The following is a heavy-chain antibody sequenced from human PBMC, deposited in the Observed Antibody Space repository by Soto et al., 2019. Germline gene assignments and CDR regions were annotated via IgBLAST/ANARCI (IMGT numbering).Heavy chain of an antibody. CDR2: IYPSNSNT. J-gene: IGHJ4*02. CDR1: GYSFTSYW. V-gene: IGHV5-51*01. CDR3: ARESTGQFDY. Sequence: GESLKICCKGFGYSFTSYWIGWVRQMPGKGLEWMGIIYPSNSNTRYSPSFQGQVTISADTSISTVYLQWDSLKASDTAIYHCARESTGQFDYWGQGTQVTVSS.